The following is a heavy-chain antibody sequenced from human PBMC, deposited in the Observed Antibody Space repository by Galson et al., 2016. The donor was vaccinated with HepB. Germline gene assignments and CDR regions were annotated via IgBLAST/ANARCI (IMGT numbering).Heavy chain of an antibody. D-gene: IGHD6-13*01. J-gene: IGHJ3*02. CDR1: GFTFSTYT. Sequence: SLRLSCAASGFTFSTYTLNWVRQAPGKGLEWVSSIKNSNSDVYYEYSVKGLSTISKDNAENPQYQKMDSMTAEATVKYYCATAGIAALGTGAFDMWGQGTMVTVSS. CDR2: IKNSNSDV. CDR3: ATAGIAALGTGAFDM. V-gene: IGHV3-21*01.